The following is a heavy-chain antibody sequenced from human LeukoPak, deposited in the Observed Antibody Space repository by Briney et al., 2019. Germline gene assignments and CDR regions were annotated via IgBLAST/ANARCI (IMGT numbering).Heavy chain of an antibody. CDR1: GGSISTYY. V-gene: IGHV4-59*08. D-gene: IGHD6-19*01. CDR2: ISYSGST. J-gene: IGHJ3*02. CDR3: ARPYTSGWYGVFDI. Sequence: PSETLSLTCTVSGGSISTYYWSWIRQPPGKGLEWIGCISYSGSTKYNPSLRSRVTISVDTSKNQFSLKLSSVTAADTAVYYCARPYTSGWYGVFDIWGQGTVVTVSS.